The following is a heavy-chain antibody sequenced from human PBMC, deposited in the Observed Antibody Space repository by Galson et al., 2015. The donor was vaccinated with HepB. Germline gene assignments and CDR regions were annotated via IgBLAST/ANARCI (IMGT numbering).Heavy chain of an antibody. V-gene: IGHV3-30-3*01. D-gene: IGHD6-19*01. CDR3: ARDKGGSSGWYLYFQH. CDR2: ISYDGGTK. CDR1: QFTFSSHS. Sequence: SLRLSCAASQFTFSSHSMHWVRQAPGKGLEWLAVISYDGGTKYYADSVKGRCTGSRDTSKDTLYLQISSLRPEDTAIYYCARDKGGSSGWYLYFQHWGQGTLVTVSS. J-gene: IGHJ1*01.